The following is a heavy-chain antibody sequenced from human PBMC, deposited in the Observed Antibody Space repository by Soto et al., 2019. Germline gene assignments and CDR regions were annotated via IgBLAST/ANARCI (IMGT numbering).Heavy chain of an antibody. J-gene: IGHJ6*02. V-gene: IGHV3-74*01. CDR2: INSDGSRT. CDR3: ARDLSSCSSARCYSYYYGMDV. D-gene: IGHD2-2*01. CDR1: GFNFSRYW. Sequence: EVQLVESGGGLVQPGGFLRLSCSASGFNFSRYWTHWVRQVPGRGLVWVSHINSDGSRTTYADSVKGRFTISRDNDKNTLYLQMNSLRAEDTAVYYCARDLSSCSSARCYSYYYGMDVWGQGTTVTVSS.